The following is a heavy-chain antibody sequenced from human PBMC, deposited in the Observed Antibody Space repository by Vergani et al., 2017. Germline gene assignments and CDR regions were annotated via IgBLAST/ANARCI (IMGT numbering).Heavy chain of an antibody. CDR1: GFTFSSYG. CDR2: ISYDGSNK. J-gene: IGHJ4*02. D-gene: IGHD6-19*01. Sequence: QVQLVESGGGVVQPGRSLRLSCAASGFTFSSYGMHWVRQAPGKGLEWVAVISYDGSNKYYADSVKGRFTISRDNSENTLYLQMNSLRAEDTAVYYCAKDLKPSIAVAGTAGYWGQGTLVTVSS. CDR3: AKDLKPSIAVAGTAGY. V-gene: IGHV3-30*18.